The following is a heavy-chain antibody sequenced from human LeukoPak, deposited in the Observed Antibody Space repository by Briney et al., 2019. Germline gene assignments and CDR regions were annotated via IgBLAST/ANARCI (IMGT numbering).Heavy chain of an antibody. J-gene: IGHJ3*02. V-gene: IGHV4-34*01. CDR1: GGSFSGYY. CDR3: ARALGAFDI. Sequence: SETLSLTRAVYGGSFSGYYWSWIRQPPGKGLEWIGEINHSGSTNYNPSLKSRVTISVDTSKNQFSLKLSSVTAADTAVYYCARALGAFDIWGQGTMVTVSS. CDR2: INHSGST.